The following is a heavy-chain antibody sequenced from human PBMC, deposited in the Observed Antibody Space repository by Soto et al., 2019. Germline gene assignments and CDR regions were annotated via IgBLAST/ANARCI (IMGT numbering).Heavy chain of an antibody. CDR2: IDPSDSYT. CDR3: ATFTTLRYFDWLSEPFDY. V-gene: IGHV5-10-1*01. Sequence: GESLKISCKGSGYSLTSYWISWVRQMPGKGLEWMGRIDPSDSYTNYSPSFQGHVTISADKSISTAYLQWSSLKASDTAMYYCATFTTLRYFDWLSEPFDYWGQGTLVTVSS. CDR1: GYSLTSYW. J-gene: IGHJ4*02. D-gene: IGHD3-9*01.